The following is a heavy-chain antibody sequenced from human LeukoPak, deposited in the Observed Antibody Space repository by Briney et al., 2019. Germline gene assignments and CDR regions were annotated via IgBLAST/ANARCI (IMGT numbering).Heavy chain of an antibody. CDR1: GFIFDDYA. Sequence: GGSLRLSCAASGFIFDDYAIHWVRQAPGKGLEWVSGISWNSGSINYADSVKGRFTISRDNAKNSLYLQMNSLRAEDMALYYCAKGQTKHLVPVFHYWGQGTLVTVSS. CDR2: ISWNSGSI. J-gene: IGHJ4*02. CDR3: AKGQTKHLVPVFHY. V-gene: IGHV3-9*03. D-gene: IGHD6-6*01.